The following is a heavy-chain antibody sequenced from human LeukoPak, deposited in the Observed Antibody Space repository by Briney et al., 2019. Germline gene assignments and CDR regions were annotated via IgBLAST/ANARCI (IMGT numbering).Heavy chain of an antibody. D-gene: IGHD2-15*01. J-gene: IGHJ6*02. CDR3: ARDRGVVVAATRGMDV. CDR1: GYTFTNYG. V-gene: IGHV1-18*01. CDR2: INAYKGNT. Sequence: ASVKVSCKASGYTFTNYGINWVRQAPGQGLEWMGWINAYKGNTNYAQNLQGRVTMTTDTSTSTAYMELRSLRSDDTPVYYGARDRGVVVAATRGMDVWGQGTTVTVSS.